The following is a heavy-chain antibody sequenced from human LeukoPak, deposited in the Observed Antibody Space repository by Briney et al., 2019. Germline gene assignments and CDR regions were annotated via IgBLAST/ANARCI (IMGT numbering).Heavy chain of an antibody. Sequence: GGSLRLSCAASGFTFDDYAMHWVRQAPGKGLKWVSGISWNSFSIGYADSVKGRFTISRDNAKNSLYLHMYSLRAEDMALYYCAKDGCGGDCYFDSWGQGTLVTVSS. D-gene: IGHD2-21*02. CDR3: AKDGCGGDCYFDS. J-gene: IGHJ4*02. CDR1: GFTFDDYA. V-gene: IGHV3-9*03. CDR2: ISWNSFSI.